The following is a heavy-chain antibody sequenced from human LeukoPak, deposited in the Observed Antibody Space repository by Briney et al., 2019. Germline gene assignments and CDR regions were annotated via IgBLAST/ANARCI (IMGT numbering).Heavy chain of an antibody. D-gene: IGHD5-18*01. CDR1: GFTFSSYA. CDR3: ASSSYGYLANDY. J-gene: IGHJ4*02. V-gene: IGHV3-30*04. Sequence: GRPLRLSCAASGFTFSSYAMHWVRQAPGKGLEWVAVISYDGSNKYYADSVKGRFTISRDNSKNTLYLQMSSLRAEDTAVYYCASSSYGYLANDYWGQGTLVTVSS. CDR2: ISYDGSNK.